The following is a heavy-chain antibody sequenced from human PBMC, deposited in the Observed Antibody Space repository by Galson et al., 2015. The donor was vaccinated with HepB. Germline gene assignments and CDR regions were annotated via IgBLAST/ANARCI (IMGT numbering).Heavy chain of an antibody. D-gene: IGHD5-24*01. Sequence: SLRLSCAASGFTFSSYWMSWVRQAPGKGLEWVANIKQDGSEKYYVDSVKGRFTISRDNAKNSLYLQMNSLRAEDTAVYYCARLGWLQSKTFDYWGQGTLVTVSS. V-gene: IGHV3-7*03. CDR1: GFTFSSYW. CDR2: IKQDGSEK. CDR3: ARLGWLQSKTFDY. J-gene: IGHJ4*02.